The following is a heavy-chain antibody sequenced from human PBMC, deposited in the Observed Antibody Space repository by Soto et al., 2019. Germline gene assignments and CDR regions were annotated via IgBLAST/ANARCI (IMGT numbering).Heavy chain of an antibody. CDR2: ISSSGGST. V-gene: IGHV3-23*01. CDR3: AKLVGERVVIMFDS. J-gene: IGHJ4*02. CDR1: GFTFSSYA. Sequence: PGGSLRLSCAASGFTFSSYAMSWVRQAPGKGLEWVSTISSSGGSTYYADSVKGRFTISRDKSKNTMYLQMNSLRAEDTAVYYCAKLVGERVVIMFDSWGQGTLVTVSS. D-gene: IGHD3-16*01.